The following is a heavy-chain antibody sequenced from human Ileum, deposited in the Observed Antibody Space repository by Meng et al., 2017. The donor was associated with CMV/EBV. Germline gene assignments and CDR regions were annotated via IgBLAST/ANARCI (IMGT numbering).Heavy chain of an antibody. V-gene: IGHV4-34*01. Sequence: QGWGAGLLKPSETLSLTCGANGGSFSSFSWTWIRQPPGKGPEWIGDINHRGTTNYSPSLKSRVTISIDTSKKQFSLRLSSLTAADTAVYYCTRGRVGDWGFDFWGQGTLVTVFS. D-gene: IGHD1-26*01. CDR3: TRGRVGDWGFDF. CDR2: INHRGTT. J-gene: IGHJ4*02. CDR1: GGSFSSFS.